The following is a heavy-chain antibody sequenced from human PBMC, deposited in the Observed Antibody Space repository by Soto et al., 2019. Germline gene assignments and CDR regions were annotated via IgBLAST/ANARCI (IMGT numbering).Heavy chain of an antibody. Sequence: ASVKVSCKASGYTFTGYYMHWVRQAPGQGLEWMGWINPNSGGTNYAQKFQGWVTMTRDTSISTAYMELSRLRSEDTAVYYCARSCSGGSCGNAFDIWGQGTMVTVSS. CDR3: ARSCSGGSCGNAFDI. V-gene: IGHV1-2*04. CDR2: INPNSGGT. CDR1: GYTFTGYY. D-gene: IGHD2-15*01. J-gene: IGHJ3*02.